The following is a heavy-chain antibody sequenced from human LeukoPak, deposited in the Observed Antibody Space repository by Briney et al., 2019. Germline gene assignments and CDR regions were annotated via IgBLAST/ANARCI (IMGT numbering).Heavy chain of an antibody. Sequence: GGSLRLSCVASGITFSNYAVSWVRQAPEKGLDWVSVISGSAHKIRYADSVKGRFTISRDNSENIVYLQMNNLRVEDTAVYYCAGRPTGYSSGYIHWGQGTLVTASS. CDR1: GITFSNYA. D-gene: IGHD5-18*01. J-gene: IGHJ4*02. V-gene: IGHV3-23*01. CDR3: AGRPTGYSSGYIH. CDR2: ISGSAHKI.